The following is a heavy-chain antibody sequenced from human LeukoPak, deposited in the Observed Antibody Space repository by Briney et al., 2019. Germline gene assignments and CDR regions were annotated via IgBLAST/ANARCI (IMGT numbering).Heavy chain of an antibody. D-gene: IGHD3-10*01. CDR1: GGSISTDY. V-gene: IGHV4-4*09. J-gene: IGHJ4*02. CDR2: IYPGGRS. CDR3: ASFYYGSGLAVDY. Sequence: SETLSLTCTVSGGSISTDYWNWIRQPPGKGLEWIGYIYPGGRSNYSPSLKSRVTISADTSKRQFSLKLTSVTAADTAVYYCASFYYGSGLAVDYWGQGILVTVSS.